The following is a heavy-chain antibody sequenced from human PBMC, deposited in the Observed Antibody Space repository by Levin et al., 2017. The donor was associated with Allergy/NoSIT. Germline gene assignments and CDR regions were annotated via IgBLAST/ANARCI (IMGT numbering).Heavy chain of an antibody. CDR3: ARVAGYSYGYYFDY. J-gene: IGHJ4*02. D-gene: IGHD5-18*01. Sequence: PSETLSLTCAVSGGSISSGGYSWSWIRQPPGKGLEWIGNIYLSGSTNDNPSLKSRVTMSVDRSKNQCSLKLSYVTAADTAVYYCARVAGYSYGYYFDYWGPGTLVTVSS. CDR2: IYLSGST. V-gene: IGHV4-30-2*01. CDR1: GGSISSGGYS.